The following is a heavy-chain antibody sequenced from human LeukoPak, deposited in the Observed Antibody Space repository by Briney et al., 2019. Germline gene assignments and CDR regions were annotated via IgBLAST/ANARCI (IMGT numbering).Heavy chain of an antibody. Sequence: GESLKISCKGSGYSFTTYWIGWVRQMPGKGLEWMGIIYPGDSDIRYSPSFQGQVTISADKSISTAYLQWSSLKASDTAMYYCARHYSSGWYYYYGMDVWGQGTTVTVSS. J-gene: IGHJ6*02. D-gene: IGHD6-19*01. CDR2: IYPGDSDI. V-gene: IGHV5-51*01. CDR1: GYSFTTYW. CDR3: ARHYSSGWYYYYGMDV.